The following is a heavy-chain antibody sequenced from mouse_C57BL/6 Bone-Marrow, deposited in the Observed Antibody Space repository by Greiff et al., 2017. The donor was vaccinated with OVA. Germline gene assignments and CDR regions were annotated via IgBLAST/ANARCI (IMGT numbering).Heavy chain of an antibody. V-gene: IGHV3-6*01. CDR2: ISYDGSN. J-gene: IGHJ3*01. CDR1: GYSITSGYY. Sequence: DVKLQESGPGLVKPSQSLSLTCSVTGYSITSGYYWNWIRQFPGNKLEWMGYISYDGSNNYNPSLKNRISITRDTSKNQFFLKLNSVTTEDTATYYCARGRDYDNLFFAYWGQGTLVTVSA. D-gene: IGHD2-4*01. CDR3: ARGRDYDNLFFAY.